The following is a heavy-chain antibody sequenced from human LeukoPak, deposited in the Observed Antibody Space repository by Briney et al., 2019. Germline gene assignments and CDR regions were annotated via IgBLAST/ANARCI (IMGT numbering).Heavy chain of an antibody. CDR3: ARAISSSWRLFDWFDP. J-gene: IGHJ5*02. Sequence: PSETLSLTCAVYGGSFSGYYWSWIRQPPGKGLEWIGEINHSGSTNYNPSLKSRVTISVDTSKNQFSLKLSSVTAADTAVYYCARAISSSWRLFDWFDPWGQGTLVTVSS. V-gene: IGHV4-34*01. CDR1: GGSFSGYY. CDR2: INHSGST. D-gene: IGHD6-13*01.